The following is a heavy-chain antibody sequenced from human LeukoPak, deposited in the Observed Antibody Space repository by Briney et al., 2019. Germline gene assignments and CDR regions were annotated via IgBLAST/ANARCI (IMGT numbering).Heavy chain of an antibody. J-gene: IGHJ4*02. CDR1: GFTYTTYW. CDR2: IYSGGST. D-gene: IGHD5-18*01. CDR3: ARAKGMDTAMVI. Sequence: GGSLRLSCEASGFTYTTYWMSWVRQAPGKGLEWVSVIYSGGSTYYADSVKGRFTISRDNSKNTLYLQMNSLRAEDTAVYYCARAKGMDTAMVIWGQGTLVTVSS. V-gene: IGHV3-66*01.